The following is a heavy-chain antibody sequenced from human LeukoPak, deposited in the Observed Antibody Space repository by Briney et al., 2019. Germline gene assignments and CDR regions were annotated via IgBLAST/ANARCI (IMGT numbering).Heavy chain of an antibody. CDR3: ARDPDYYDSSRNYYGMDV. Sequence: GGSLRLSCAASGFTFSSYEMNWVRHAPGKGLEWVSYISSSGSTIYYADSVKGRFTISRDNAKNSLYLQMNSLRAEDTAVYYCARDPDYYDSSRNYYGMDVWGQGTTVTVSS. D-gene: IGHD3-22*01. CDR1: GFTFSSYE. V-gene: IGHV3-48*03. CDR2: ISSSGSTI. J-gene: IGHJ6*02.